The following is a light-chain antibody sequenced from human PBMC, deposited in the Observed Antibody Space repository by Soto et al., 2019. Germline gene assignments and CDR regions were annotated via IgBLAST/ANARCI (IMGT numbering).Light chain of an antibody. CDR3: QQYNNWPRT. CDR1: QGVSSN. J-gene: IGKJ2*01. Sequence: EIVMTQSPATLSVSLGDRATLSCRASQGVSSNLAWYQQKPGQAPRLLIYAASTRATGIPARFSGSGSGTEFTLTISSLQSEDFAVYYCQQYNNWPRTFGQGTKLEIK. V-gene: IGKV3-15*01. CDR2: AAS.